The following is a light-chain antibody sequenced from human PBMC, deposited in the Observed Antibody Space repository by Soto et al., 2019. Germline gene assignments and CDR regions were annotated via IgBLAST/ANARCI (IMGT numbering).Light chain of an antibody. J-gene: IGKJ4*01. Sequence: DIQMTQSPSTLSASVGDRVTITCRASQSISSWLAWYQQRPGKAPKLLIYKAYQRLETEVPSRFSGSGSGTEFTLTISGLQPEDFATYYCQEYNSYSSFGGGTKVEMK. CDR3: QEYNSYSS. V-gene: IGKV1-5*03. CDR2: KAY. CDR1: QSISSW.